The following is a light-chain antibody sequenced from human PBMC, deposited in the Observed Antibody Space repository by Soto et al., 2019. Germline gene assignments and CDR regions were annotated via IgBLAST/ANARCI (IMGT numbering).Light chain of an antibody. V-gene: IGKV1-27*01. CDR2: AAS. CDR3: QKYNNAPWT. CDR1: QGISNY. Sequence: DIQMTQSPSSLSASVGARVTITCRASQGISNYLAWYQQKPGKVPKLLIYAASTLQSGVPSRFSGSGSGTDFTLTISSLQPEHVGTYYWQKYNNAPWTFGQGTKVEIK. J-gene: IGKJ1*01.